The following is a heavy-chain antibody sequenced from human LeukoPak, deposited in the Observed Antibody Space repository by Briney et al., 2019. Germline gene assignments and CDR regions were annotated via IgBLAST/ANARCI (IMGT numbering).Heavy chain of an antibody. CDR2: ISYDGSNK. J-gene: IGHJ6*02. Sequence: GGSLRLSCAASGFTFSSYAMHWVRQAPGKGLEWVAVISYDGSNKYHADSVKGRFTISRDNSKNTLYLQMNSLRAEDTAVYYCARDAYYYDSSGYYAHYYYYYGMDVWGQGTTVTVSS. D-gene: IGHD3-22*01. CDR3: ARDAYYYDSSGYYAHYYYYYGMDV. CDR1: GFTFSSYA. V-gene: IGHV3-30*04.